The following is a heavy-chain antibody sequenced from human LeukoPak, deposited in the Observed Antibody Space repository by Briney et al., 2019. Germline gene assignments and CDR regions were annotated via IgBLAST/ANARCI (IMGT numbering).Heavy chain of an antibody. D-gene: IGHD4-23*01. Sequence: GGSLRLSCAASGFTFSSYGMHWVRQAPGKGLEWVSSISSTTNYIYYADSVKGRFTIPRDNAKNSLYLQMSSLRAEDTAVYYCARDSAYGGNRAFDIWGQGTSVTVSS. CDR2: ISSTTNYI. V-gene: IGHV3-21*01. CDR1: GFTFSSYG. CDR3: ARDSAYGGNRAFDI. J-gene: IGHJ3*02.